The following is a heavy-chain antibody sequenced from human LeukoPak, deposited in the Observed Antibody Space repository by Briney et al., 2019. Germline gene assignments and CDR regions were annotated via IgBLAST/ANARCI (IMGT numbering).Heavy chain of an antibody. CDR3: ARVPASYYYYYMDV. J-gene: IGHJ6*03. CDR2: IYYSGST. V-gene: IGHV4-59*01. CDR1: GGSISSYY. Sequence: PSETLSLTRTVSGGSISSYYWSWIRQPPGKGLEWIGYIYYSGSTNYNPSLKSRVTISVDTSKNQFSLKLSSVTAADTAVYYCARVPASYYYYYMDVWGKGTTVTVSS.